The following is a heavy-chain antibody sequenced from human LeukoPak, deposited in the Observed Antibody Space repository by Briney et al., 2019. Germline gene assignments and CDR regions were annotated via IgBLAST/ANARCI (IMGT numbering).Heavy chain of an antibody. CDR3: TRAPHPRCSSSGCYLDY. CDR2: IQAKAYGGAT. D-gene: IGHD2-2*01. CDR1: GFTFGDYA. V-gene: IGHV3-49*04. Sequence: GRSLRLSCSTSGFTFGDYAMSWVRRAPGKGLEWVGFIQAKAYGGATKYAASVNGRFSISRDDSQSIANLQMNDLKTEDTAVYYCTRAPHPRCSSSGCYLDYWGQGTLVTVSS. J-gene: IGHJ4*02.